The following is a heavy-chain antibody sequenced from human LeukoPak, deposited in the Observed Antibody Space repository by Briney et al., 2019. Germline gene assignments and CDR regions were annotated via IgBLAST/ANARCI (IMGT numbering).Heavy chain of an antibody. Sequence: QPGGSLRLSCAASGFTFSSYWMSWVHQAPGKGLEWVANIKQDGSEKEYVDSVKGRFTISRDNGKNSLYLQMNSLRAEDTAVYYCARYGSGSPDYWGQGTLVTVSS. CDR1: GFTFSSYW. CDR3: ARYGSGSPDY. V-gene: IGHV3-7*01. D-gene: IGHD3-10*01. CDR2: IKQDGSEK. J-gene: IGHJ4*02.